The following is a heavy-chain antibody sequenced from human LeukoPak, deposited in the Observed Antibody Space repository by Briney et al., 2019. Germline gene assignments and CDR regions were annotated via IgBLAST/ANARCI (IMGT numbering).Heavy chain of an antibody. CDR2: IYYSGST. J-gene: IGHJ6*02. CDR1: GSSISSGGYY. D-gene: IGHD3-3*01. V-gene: IGHV4-31*03. CDR3: ARDRLTIFGVVTLYYYGMDV. Sequence: SETLSLTCTVSGSSISSGGYYWSWIRQHPGKGLEWIGYIYYSGSTYYNPSLKSRVTISVDTSKNQFSLKLSSVTAADTAVYYCARDRLTIFGVVTLYYYGMDVWGQGTTVTVSS.